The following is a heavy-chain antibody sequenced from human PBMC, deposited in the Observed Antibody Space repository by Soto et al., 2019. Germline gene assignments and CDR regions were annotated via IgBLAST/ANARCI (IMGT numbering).Heavy chain of an antibody. Sequence: LRLSCAASGFTFSSYEMNWVRQAPGKGLEWVSYISSSGSTIYYADSVKGRFTISRDNAKNSLYLQMNSLRAEDTAVYYCARAYGSGSYYVWFDPWGQGTLVTVPQ. J-gene: IGHJ5*02. CDR3: ARAYGSGSYYVWFDP. V-gene: IGHV3-48*03. CDR2: ISSSGSTI. D-gene: IGHD3-10*01. CDR1: GFTFSSYE.